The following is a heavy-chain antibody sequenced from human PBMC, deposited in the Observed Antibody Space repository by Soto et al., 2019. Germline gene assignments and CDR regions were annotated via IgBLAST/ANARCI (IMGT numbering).Heavy chain of an antibody. J-gene: IGHJ6*02. CDR3: AKVTKRAAAGRYEYYKYGMDV. V-gene: IGHV3-23*01. D-gene: IGHD6-13*01. CDR2: ISGSGGSS. Sequence: PLGSLRLSCAASGFAFSTYAMTWVRQAPGKGLEWVSVISGSGGSSYYAASVKGRFTISRDNSKNTLFLQMNGLRAEDTAVYYCAKVTKRAAAGRYEYYKYGMDVWGQGTTVTVSS. CDR1: GFAFSTYA.